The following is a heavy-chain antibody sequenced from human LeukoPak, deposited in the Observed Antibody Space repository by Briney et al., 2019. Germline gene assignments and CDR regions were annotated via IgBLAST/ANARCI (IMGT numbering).Heavy chain of an antibody. Sequence: SETLSLTCAVYGGSFSDCYWSWIRQPPGKGLEWIGEINHSGSTNYNPSLKSRVTISVDTSKNQFSLKLSSVTAADTAVYYCAIMGCSYGYWGQGTLVTVSS. D-gene: IGHD5-18*01. CDR3: AIMGCSYGY. CDR1: GGSFSDCY. J-gene: IGHJ4*02. CDR2: INHSGST. V-gene: IGHV4-34*01.